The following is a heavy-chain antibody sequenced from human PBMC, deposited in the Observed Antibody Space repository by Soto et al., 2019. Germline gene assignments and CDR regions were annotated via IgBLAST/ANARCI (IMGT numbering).Heavy chain of an antibody. CDR2: IIPIFGTA. CDR1: GGTFSSYA. V-gene: IGHV1-69*12. Sequence: QVQLVQSGAEVKKPGSSVKVSCKASGGTFSSYAISWVRQAPGQGLEWMGGIIPIFGTANYAQKFQGRVTITADESTSTAYMDLSSLRSEDTAVYYCATEGADYYDSSGPRPFDYWGQGTLVTVSS. CDR3: ATEGADYYDSSGPRPFDY. J-gene: IGHJ4*02. D-gene: IGHD3-22*01.